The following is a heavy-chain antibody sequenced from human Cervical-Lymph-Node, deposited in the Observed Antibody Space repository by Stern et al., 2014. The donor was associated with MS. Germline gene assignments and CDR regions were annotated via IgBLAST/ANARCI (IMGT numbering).Heavy chain of an antibody. D-gene: IGHD2-2*01. Sequence: VQLQESGPGLVKPSETLSLTCSVSGGSVKTGSYYWSWIRQPPGKGLEWIGYVYFSGNTNYNPSLKSRVTISVDTSKNQFSLKLTSVTAADTAVYYCARWGFCSSTSCPNWFDPWGQGTLVTVSS. J-gene: IGHJ5*02. CDR1: GGSVKTGSYY. V-gene: IGHV4-61*01. CDR2: VYFSGNT. CDR3: ARWGFCSSTSCPNWFDP.